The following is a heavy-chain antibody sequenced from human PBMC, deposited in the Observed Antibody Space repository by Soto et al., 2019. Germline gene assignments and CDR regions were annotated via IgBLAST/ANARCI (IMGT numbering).Heavy chain of an antibody. CDR1: GGSISSSNW. J-gene: IGHJ5*02. D-gene: IGHD3-3*01. CDR3: ARDQGDYDFWSGYRNNWFDP. CDR2: IYHSGST. Sequence: QVQLQESGPGLVKPSGTLSLTCAVSGGSISSSNWWSWVRQPPGKGLEWIGEIYHSGSTNYNPSLKRRVTISVDKSKNQFSLKLSSVTAADTAVYYCARDQGDYDFWSGYRNNWFDPWGQGTLVTVSS. V-gene: IGHV4-4*02.